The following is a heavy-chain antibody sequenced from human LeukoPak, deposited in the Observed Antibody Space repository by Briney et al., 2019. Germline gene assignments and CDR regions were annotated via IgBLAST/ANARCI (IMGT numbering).Heavy chain of an antibody. J-gene: IGHJ4*02. Sequence: PSETLSLTCTVSGGSISSSSYYWGWIRQPPGKGLEWIGSIYYSGSTYYNPSLKSRVTISVDTSKNQFSLKLSSVTAADTAVYYCARGFTTYYDFWSGHLPTKYYFDYWGQGTLVTVSS. CDR2: IYYSGST. CDR3: ARGFTTYYDFWSGHLPTKYYFDY. D-gene: IGHD3-3*01. V-gene: IGHV4-39*01. CDR1: GGSISSSSYY.